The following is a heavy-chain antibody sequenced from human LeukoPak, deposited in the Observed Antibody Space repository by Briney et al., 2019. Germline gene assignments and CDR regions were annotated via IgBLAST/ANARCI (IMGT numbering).Heavy chain of an antibody. V-gene: IGHV3-30*02. CDR2: IRFDGGNE. D-gene: IGHD6-13*01. CDR3: AKAGYSTSWYYLDF. J-gene: IGHJ4*02. CDR1: DFTFSDYG. Sequence: PRGSLRLSCAASDFTFSDYGMHWVRQAPGKGLEWVAFIRFDGGNEIYGDSVKGRFTISRDDSKDTLYLQMNSLSAEDTAVYFCAKAGYSTSWYYLDFWGQGTLVTVSS.